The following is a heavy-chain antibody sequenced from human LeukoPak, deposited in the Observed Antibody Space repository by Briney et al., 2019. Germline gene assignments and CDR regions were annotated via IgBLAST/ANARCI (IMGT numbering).Heavy chain of an antibody. CDR2: ISGSGGST. V-gene: IGHV3-23*01. J-gene: IGHJ4*02. CDR1: GFTFSSYA. CDR3: AKSDELLFTGDY. D-gene: IGHD3-10*02. Sequence: PGRSLRLSCAASGFTFSSYAMSWVRQAPGKGLEWVSAISGSGGSTYYADSVKGRFTISRDNSKNTLYLQMNSLRAEDTAVYYCAKSDELLFTGDYWGQGTLVTVSS.